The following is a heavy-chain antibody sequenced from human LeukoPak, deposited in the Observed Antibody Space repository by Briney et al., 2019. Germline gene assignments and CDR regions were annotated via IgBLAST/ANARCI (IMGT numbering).Heavy chain of an antibody. CDR1: GFTFRSYG. CDR2: IGTAGEI. V-gene: IGHV3-13*01. D-gene: IGHD6-13*01. J-gene: IGHJ2*01. CDR3: ARAAYSSTWYSRYFDL. Sequence: GGSLRLSCAASGFTFRSYGMHWVRQATGKGLEWVSVIGTAGEIYYPGSVKGRITITRENAKNSLYLQMNSLRAGDTAVYYCARAAYSSTWYSRYFDLWGRGTLVTVSS.